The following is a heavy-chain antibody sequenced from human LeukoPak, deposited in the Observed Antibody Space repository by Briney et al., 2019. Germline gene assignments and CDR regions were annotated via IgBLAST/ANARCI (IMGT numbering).Heavy chain of an antibody. CDR3: AKDAFYSNYGIPRFDP. J-gene: IGHJ5*02. D-gene: IGHD4-11*01. Sequence: GGSLRLSCAASGFTFSSYAMSWVRQAPGKGLEWVSGISGGGGSTYYADSMKGRFTISRDNSKNTLYLQMNSLRAEDTAVYYCAKDAFYSNYGIPRFDPWGQGTLVTVSS. CDR2: ISGGGGST. CDR1: GFTFSSYA. V-gene: IGHV3-23*01.